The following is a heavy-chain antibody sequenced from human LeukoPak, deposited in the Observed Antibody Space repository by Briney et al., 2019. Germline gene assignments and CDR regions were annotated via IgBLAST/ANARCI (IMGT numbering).Heavy chain of an antibody. Sequence: GGSLRLSCAPSGFTSSLFWMSWGRHSPEKGQEWVANVKPEVSESFYADSVKGRFTASRDNVTNSLYIASNNVKLKDTALYYCVRDGVTAGFAYWGKGTLV. D-gene: IGHD2-21*02. CDR2: VKPEVSES. CDR1: GFTSSLFW. J-gene: IGHJ4*02. V-gene: IGHV3-7*01. CDR3: VRDGVTAGFAY.